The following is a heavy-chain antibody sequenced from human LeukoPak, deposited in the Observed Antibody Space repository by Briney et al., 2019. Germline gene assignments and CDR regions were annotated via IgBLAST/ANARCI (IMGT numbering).Heavy chain of an antibody. CDR1: GFTFSSYA. Sequence: GGSLRLSCAASGFTFSSYAMSWVRQAPGKGLEWVSGMSESGGITHYADSVKGRFTISRDTSKNTLYLQMNSLRAEDTAVYYCAKEGYYDSSGYRLPLDYWGQGTLVTVSS. J-gene: IGHJ4*02. D-gene: IGHD3-22*01. CDR2: MSESGGIT. CDR3: AKEGYYDSSGYRLPLDY. V-gene: IGHV3-23*01.